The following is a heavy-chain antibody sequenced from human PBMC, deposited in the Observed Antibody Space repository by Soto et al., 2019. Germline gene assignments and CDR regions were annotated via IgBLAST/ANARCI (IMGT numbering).Heavy chain of an antibody. V-gene: IGHV3-30-3*01. CDR2: ISYDGSNK. CDR1: AFTFSNHA. D-gene: IGHD5-18*01. Sequence: PGGSLRLSCAASAFTFSNHAMHWVRQAPGKGLEWVAIISYDGSNKYYADSVKGRFTISRDNSKNTLNLQMNSLRPEDTAVYYCASPWASTTMVHSSFDYWGQGTPVTVYS. J-gene: IGHJ4*02. CDR3: ASPWASTTMVHSSFDY.